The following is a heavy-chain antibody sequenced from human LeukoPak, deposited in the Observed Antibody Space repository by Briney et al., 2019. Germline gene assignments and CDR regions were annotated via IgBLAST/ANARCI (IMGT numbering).Heavy chain of an antibody. CDR1: GGSVSSNSYY. D-gene: IGHD5-24*01. Sequence: PPETLSLTCTVSGGSVSSNSYYWSWIRQPPGKGLEWIGYIYYSGSTNYNPSLKSRVTILIDTSKNQFSLKLSSVTAADTAVYYCARGLRGEMATIARYWGQGTLVTVSS. J-gene: IGHJ4*02. CDR2: IYYSGST. V-gene: IGHV4-61*01. CDR3: ARGLRGEMATIARY.